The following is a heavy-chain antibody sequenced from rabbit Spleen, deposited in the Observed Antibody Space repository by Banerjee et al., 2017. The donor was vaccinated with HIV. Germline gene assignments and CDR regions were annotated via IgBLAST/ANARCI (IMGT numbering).Heavy chain of an antibody. V-gene: IGHV1S45*01. D-gene: IGHD6-1*01. J-gene: IGHJ4*01. CDR2: IYTGSSGST. Sequence: QEQLVESGGDLVKPGASLTLTCTASGFSFSSGHWIYWVRQAPGKGLEWIGCIYTGSSGSTYYASWAKGRFTISKSTSLNTLTLQMTSLTAADTATYFCARDRSYAGYGYADLNLWGPGTLVTVS. CDR3: ARDRSYAGYGYADLNL. CDR1: GFSFSSGHW.